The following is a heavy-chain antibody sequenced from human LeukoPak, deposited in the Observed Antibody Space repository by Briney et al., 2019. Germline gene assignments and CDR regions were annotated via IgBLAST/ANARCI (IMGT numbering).Heavy chain of an antibody. D-gene: IGHD5-18*01. Sequence: LGESLKISCAASGFTVSSNYMSWVRQAPGMGLEWVSGISGGSDGTYYADSVKGRFTISRDNSKNTLYLQMNSLRAEDTAIYYCAKGSSGYIYGDYWGQGTLVTVSS. V-gene: IGHV3-23*01. CDR1: GFTVSSNY. J-gene: IGHJ4*02. CDR3: AKGSSGYIYGDY. CDR2: ISGGSDGT.